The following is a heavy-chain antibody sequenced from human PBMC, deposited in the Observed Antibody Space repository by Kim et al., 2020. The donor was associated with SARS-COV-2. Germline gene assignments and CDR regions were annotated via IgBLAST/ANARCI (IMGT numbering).Heavy chain of an antibody. Sequence: VHSVKGHFTISRDTARNSLYLQMNSLRAEDTAVYYCARVGGMVRGVMLDVWGQGTTVTVSS. CDR3: ARVGGMVRGVMLDV. V-gene: IGHV3-7*03. D-gene: IGHD3-10*01. J-gene: IGHJ6*02.